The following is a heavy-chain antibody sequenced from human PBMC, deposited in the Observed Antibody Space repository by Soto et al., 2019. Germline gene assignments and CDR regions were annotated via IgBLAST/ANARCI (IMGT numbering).Heavy chain of an antibody. Sequence: ASGEVSCKASEYTFTGYYLHWVRQAPGQGLEWMGWINPNGGGTIYAQKFQGRLTMTRDTSITTAYMELSRLSSDDTAFYYCATSSDWSPLLDYWGQGTPVTVSS. CDR1: EYTFTGYY. D-gene: IGHD6-19*01. CDR3: ATSSDWSPLLDY. J-gene: IGHJ4*02. CDR2: INPNGGGT. V-gene: IGHV1-2*02.